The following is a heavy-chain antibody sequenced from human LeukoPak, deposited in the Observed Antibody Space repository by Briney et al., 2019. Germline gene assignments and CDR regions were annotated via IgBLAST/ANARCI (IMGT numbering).Heavy chain of an antibody. CDR3: AKGAALWEAGVPDAFDI. J-gene: IGHJ3*02. Sequence: GGSLRLSCAASGFTFSSYAMSWVRQALGKGLEWVSAISGSGGSTYYADSVKGRFTISRDNSKNTLYLQMNSLRAEDTAVYYCAKGAALWEAGVPDAFDIWGQGTMVTVSS. CDR1: GFTFSSYA. V-gene: IGHV3-23*01. D-gene: IGHD3-16*01. CDR2: ISGSGGST.